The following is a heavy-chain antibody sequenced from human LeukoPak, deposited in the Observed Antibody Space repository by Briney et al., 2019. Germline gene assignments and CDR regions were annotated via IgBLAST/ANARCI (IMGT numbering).Heavy chain of an antibody. CDR3: ARVPRWLRYFDY. D-gene: IGHD5-12*01. V-gene: IGHV4-34*01. CDR2: INHSGST. CDR1: GGSFSGYY. Sequence: PSETLSLTCAVYGGSFSGYYWSWIRQPPGKGLEWIGEINHSGSTNYNPSLKSRVTISVDTSKNQFSLKLSSVTAADTAVYYCARVPRWLRYFDYWGQGTLVTVSS. J-gene: IGHJ4*02.